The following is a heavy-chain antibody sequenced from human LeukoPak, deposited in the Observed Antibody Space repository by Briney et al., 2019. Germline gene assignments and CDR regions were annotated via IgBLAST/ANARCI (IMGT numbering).Heavy chain of an antibody. CDR1: GFTFSSYN. CDR2: ITSGSSYI. J-gene: IGHJ4*02. Sequence: GSLRLSCAASGFTFSSYNMNWVRQAPGKGLEWVSSITSGSSYIYYADSVKGRFTISRDNSKNTLYLQMNSLRAEDTAVYYCAKEQVGSYLGQGTLVTVSS. CDR3: AKEQVGSY. V-gene: IGHV3-21*04. D-gene: IGHD1-26*01.